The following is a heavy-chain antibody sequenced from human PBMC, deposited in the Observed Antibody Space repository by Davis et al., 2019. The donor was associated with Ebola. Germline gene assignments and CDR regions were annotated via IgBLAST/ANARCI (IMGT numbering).Heavy chain of an antibody. CDR3: ARKGYSDGFFNY. CDR1: GGSFTTYS. Sequence: PGGSLRLSCAVYGGSFTTYSWSWIRQPPGKGLEWIGEINHNAATNYNPSLESRVTILVDTSKSQFSLRLSSVTAADTAVYYCARKGYSDGFFNYWGQGTLVTVSS. D-gene: IGHD5-18*01. J-gene: IGHJ4*02. CDR2: INHNAAT. V-gene: IGHV4-34*01.